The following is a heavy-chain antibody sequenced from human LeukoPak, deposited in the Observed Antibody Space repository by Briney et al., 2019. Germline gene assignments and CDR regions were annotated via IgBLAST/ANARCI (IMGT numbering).Heavy chain of an antibody. CDR3: AKTIVGVTNWFDP. CDR2: IYSGGNT. J-gene: IGHJ5*02. D-gene: IGHD1-26*01. V-gene: IGHV3-53*01. Sequence: GGSLRLSCAASGFTVSSNYISWVRQAPGKGLEWVSVIYSGGNTYYADSVKGRFTISSDNSKNTLYLQMNSLRAEDTAVYYCAKTIVGVTNWFDPWGQGTLVTVSS. CDR1: GFTVSSNY.